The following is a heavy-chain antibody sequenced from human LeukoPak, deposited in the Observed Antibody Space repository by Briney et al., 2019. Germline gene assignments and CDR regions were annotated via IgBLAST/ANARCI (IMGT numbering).Heavy chain of an antibody. J-gene: IGHJ1*01. V-gene: IGHV3-74*01. D-gene: IGHD3-22*01. Sequence: GGSLRLCCAASGFTFSSYWVHRVRQAPGKGLVWVSRIKSDGSTRYADSVKGRFTISGDNAKNTVSLQMNSLRAEDTGVYYCARAPSEIGGYYPEYFRHWGQGTLVTVSP. CDR3: ARAPSEIGGYYPEYFRH. CDR1: GFTFSSYW. CDR2: IKSDGST.